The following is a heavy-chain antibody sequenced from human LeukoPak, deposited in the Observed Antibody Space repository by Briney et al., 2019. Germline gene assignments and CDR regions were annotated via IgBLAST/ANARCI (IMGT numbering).Heavy chain of an antibody. CDR1: GFTFSNNY. Sequence: HPGGSLRLSCAAPGFTFSNNYMSWVRQAPGKGLGWVSFIYSGGSTNYADSVKGRFSISRDNSKNTLHLQMNSLRAEDTAVYYCARGRYHRDSSGYYDYWGQGTLVTVSS. V-gene: IGHV3-66*01. D-gene: IGHD3-22*01. CDR3: ARGRYHRDSSGYYDY. J-gene: IGHJ4*02. CDR2: IYSGGST.